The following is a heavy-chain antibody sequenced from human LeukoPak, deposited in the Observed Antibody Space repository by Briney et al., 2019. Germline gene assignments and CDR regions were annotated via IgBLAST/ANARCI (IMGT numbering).Heavy chain of an antibody. J-gene: IGHJ4*02. CDR1: GYTFTNYD. CDR2: INPKSGRT. Sequence: RASVKVSCKTSGYTFTNYDINWVRQATGQGLEWMGWINPKSGRTGYAQKFQGRVTFTRNTSISTAYMELNNLRSDDTAVYYCARETSSRFFDYWGQGTLLTVSS. CDR3: ARETSSRFFDY. V-gene: IGHV1-8*03.